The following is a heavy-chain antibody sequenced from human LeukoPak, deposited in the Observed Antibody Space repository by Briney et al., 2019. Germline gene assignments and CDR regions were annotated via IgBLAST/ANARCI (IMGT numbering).Heavy chain of an antibody. CDR2: ISWDGGVT. CDR1: GFTFDDHT. CDR3: AKSDRRGDGFNYDY. J-gene: IGHJ4*02. D-gene: IGHD5-24*01. Sequence: PGGSLRLSCAASGFTFDDHTMHWVRQAPGKGLEWVSLISWDGGVTKYVGSVKGRFTISRDNSKNSLYLQMNSLRTEDTALYYCAKSDRRGDGFNYDYWGQGTLVTVSS. V-gene: IGHV3-43*01.